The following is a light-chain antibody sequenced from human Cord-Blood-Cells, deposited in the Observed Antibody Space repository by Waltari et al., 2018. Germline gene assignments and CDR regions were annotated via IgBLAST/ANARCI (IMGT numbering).Light chain of an antibody. J-gene: IGLJ2*01. CDR3: CSYAGSYTFVV. Sequence: QSALTQPRSVSGSPGQSVTISCTVTRSDVGGFNYVSWYQLHPGKAPILMIYDVSKRPSGVPDRFSGSKSGNTASLTISGLQAEDEADYYCCSYAGSYTFVVFGGGTKLTVL. V-gene: IGLV2-11*01. CDR1: RSDVGGFNY. CDR2: DVS.